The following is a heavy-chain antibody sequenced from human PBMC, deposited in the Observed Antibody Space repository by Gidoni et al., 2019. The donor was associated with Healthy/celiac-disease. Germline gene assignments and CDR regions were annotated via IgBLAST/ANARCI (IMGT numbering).Heavy chain of an antibody. V-gene: IGHV3-21*01. Sequence: EVQLVESGGGLVKPGGSLRLSCAASGFTFSSYSMNWVRQAPGKGLEWISSISSSSSYIYYADSVKGRFTISRDNAKNSLYLQMNSLRAEDTAVYYCARDVPEYGSSGYSYWGQGTLVTVSS. J-gene: IGHJ4*02. CDR1: GFTFSSYS. CDR3: ARDVPEYGSSGYSY. CDR2: ISSSSSYI. D-gene: IGHD3-22*01.